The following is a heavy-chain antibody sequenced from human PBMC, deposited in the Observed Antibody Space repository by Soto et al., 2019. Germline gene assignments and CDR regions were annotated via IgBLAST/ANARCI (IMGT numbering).Heavy chain of an antibody. CDR3: ARDQGITTFGVYSMYYYGMDV. CDR1: GYTFTSYA. V-gene: IGHV1-69*13. D-gene: IGHD3-3*01. Sequence: SVKVSCKASGYTFTSYAISWVRQAPGQGLEWMGGIIPIFGTANYAQKFQGRVTITADASTSTAYMELSSLRSDDTAVYYCARDQGITTFGVYSMYYYGMDVWGQGTTVTVSS. J-gene: IGHJ6*02. CDR2: IIPIFGTA.